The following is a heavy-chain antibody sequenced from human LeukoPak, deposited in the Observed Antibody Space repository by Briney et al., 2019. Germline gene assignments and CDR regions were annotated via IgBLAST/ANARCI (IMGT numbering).Heavy chain of an antibody. D-gene: IGHD3-10*01. CDR3: ARGARPNYYGSGSYRPFDY. V-gene: IGHV4-34*01. Sequence: PSETLSLTCAVYGGSFSGYYWSWIRQPPGKGLEWTGEINHSGSTNYNPSLKSRVTISEDTSKNQFSLKLSSVTAADTAVYYCARGARPNYYGSGSYRPFDYWGQGTLVTVSS. CDR1: GGSFSGYY. J-gene: IGHJ4*02. CDR2: INHSGST.